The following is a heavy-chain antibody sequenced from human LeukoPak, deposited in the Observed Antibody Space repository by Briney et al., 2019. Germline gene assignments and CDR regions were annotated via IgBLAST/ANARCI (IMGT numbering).Heavy chain of an antibody. J-gene: IGHJ4*02. CDR2: INSDESVT. CDR1: GFTFSNYA. V-gene: IGHV3-74*03. CDR3: VRSRFTTSSFDY. Sequence: PGASLRLSCAASGFTFSNYAMSWVRQAPGQGLVWVSRINSDESVTTYTNSVKGRFTISRDNAKNTLYLQMNSLRAEDTAMYYCVRSRFTTSSFDYWGQGTLVTVSS. D-gene: IGHD2-2*01.